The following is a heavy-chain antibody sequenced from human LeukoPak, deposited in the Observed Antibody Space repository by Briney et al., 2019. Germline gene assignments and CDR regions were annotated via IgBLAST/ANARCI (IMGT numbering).Heavy chain of an antibody. CDR2: INPNRGGT. V-gene: IGHV1-2*06. CDR1: GYTSTGYY. CDR3: ARGVVGESYYFDY. Sequence: ASVKVSCEASGYTSTGYYMHCWRQAPGQGLEWMGRINPNRGGTNYAQKFQGRVTMTRETSISTAYMELSRLRSDDTAAYYCARGVVGESYYFDYWGQGTLVTVSS. D-gene: IGHD1-26*01. J-gene: IGHJ4*02.